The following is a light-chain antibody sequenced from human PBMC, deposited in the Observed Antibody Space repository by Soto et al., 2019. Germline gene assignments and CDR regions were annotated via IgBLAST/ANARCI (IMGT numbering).Light chain of an antibody. V-gene: IGKV3-20*01. CDR2: GAS. CDR1: QTVSSSY. CDR3: QQCGNLPYT. Sequence: EVGLSQSLGTLSLSQEERATLSCRARQTVSSSYLAWYQRKPGQAPRLLIYGASSRATGIPGRFSGSGSGTDFTLTISRLEPEDFALYYCQQCGNLPYTFGEGTKVDI. J-gene: IGKJ2*01.